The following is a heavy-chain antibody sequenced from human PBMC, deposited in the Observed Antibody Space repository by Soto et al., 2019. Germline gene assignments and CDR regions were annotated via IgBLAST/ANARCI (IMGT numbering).Heavy chain of an antibody. V-gene: IGHV4-30-4*01. J-gene: IGHJ3*02. Sequence: TYAVCRGSISRADCFCRWIRQPPGKGLEWIGYIYYSGSTYYNPSLKSRVTISVDTSKNQFSLKLSSVTAAYSAVYYCARVGSLVAFATLCQGPMVS. D-gene: IGHD6-13*01. CDR2: IYYSGST. CDR3: ARVGSLVAFAT. CDR1: RGSISRADCF.